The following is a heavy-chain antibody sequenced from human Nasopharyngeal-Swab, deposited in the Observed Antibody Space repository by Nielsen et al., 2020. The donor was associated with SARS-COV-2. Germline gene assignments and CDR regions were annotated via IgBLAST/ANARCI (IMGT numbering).Heavy chain of an antibody. CDR3: ARVITMVRGVIINPPRDYYYMDV. Sequence: SETLSLTCAVSGGSISSGCYSWSWIRQPPGKGLEWIGYIYHSGSTYYNPSLKSRVTISVDRSKNKFSLKLSSLTAADTAVYYCARVITMVRGVIINPPRDYYYMDVWGKGTTVTVSS. D-gene: IGHD3-10*01. CDR2: IYHSGST. CDR1: GGSISSGCYS. J-gene: IGHJ6*03. V-gene: IGHV4-30-2*01.